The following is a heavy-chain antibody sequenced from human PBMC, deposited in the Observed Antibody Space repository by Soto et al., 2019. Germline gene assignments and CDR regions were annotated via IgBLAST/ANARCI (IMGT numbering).Heavy chain of an antibody. CDR3: AREREDYYDTSGYYKGAFDI. CDR1: GFTFTTYS. Sequence: PGGSLRLSCAASGFTFTTYSMNWVRQAPGKGLEWVSFISSSSYIYYAYSVKGRFTISRDNANNSLYLQMNSLRAEDTAVYYCAREREDYYDTSGYYKGAFDIWGQGTMVTVSS. D-gene: IGHD3-22*01. CDR2: ISSSSYI. V-gene: IGHV3-21*01. J-gene: IGHJ3*02.